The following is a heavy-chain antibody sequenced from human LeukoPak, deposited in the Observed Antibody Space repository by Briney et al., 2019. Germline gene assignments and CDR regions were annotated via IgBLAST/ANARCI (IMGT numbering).Heavy chain of an antibody. CDR1: GGSISSYY. J-gene: IGHJ4*02. V-gene: IGHV4-59*01. Sequence: PPETLSLTCTVSGGSISSYYWSWIRQPPGKGLEWIGYIYNSGSTNYNPSLKSRVTISVDTSKNQFSLKLSSVTAADTAVYYCARENSNSWYLDYWGQGTVDTVSS. CDR3: ARENSNSWYLDY. D-gene: IGHD6-13*01. CDR2: IYNSGST.